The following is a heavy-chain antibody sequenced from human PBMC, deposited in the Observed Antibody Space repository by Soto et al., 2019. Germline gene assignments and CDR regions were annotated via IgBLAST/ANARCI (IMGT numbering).Heavy chain of an antibody. D-gene: IGHD3-10*01. V-gene: IGHV3-23*01. CDR2: ISGSGGST. CDR3: AKGSRESLYGENDY. J-gene: IGHJ4*02. CDR1: GFTFSSYA. Sequence: GGSLRLSCAASGFTFSSYAMSWVRQAPGKGLEWVSAISGSGGSTYYADSVKGRFTNSRDNSKNTLYLQMNSLRAEDTAVYYCAKGSRESLYGENDYWGQGTLVTVSS.